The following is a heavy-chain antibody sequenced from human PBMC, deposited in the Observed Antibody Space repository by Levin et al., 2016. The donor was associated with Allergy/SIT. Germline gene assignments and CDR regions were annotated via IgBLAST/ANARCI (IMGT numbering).Heavy chain of an antibody. V-gene: IGHV3-74*03. CDR2: VNNDGTTT. Sequence: GESLKISCEASGFTFGSHAMHWVRQVPGQGLVWVSAVNNDGTTTSYAGSVKDRFTISRDDSRSTLFLEMNSLKAEDTGVYFCTTEDSGRYDHDSWGQGTLVTVSS. CDR3: TTEDSGRYDHDS. J-gene: IGHJ4*02. CDR1: GFTFGSHA. D-gene: IGHD1-26*01.